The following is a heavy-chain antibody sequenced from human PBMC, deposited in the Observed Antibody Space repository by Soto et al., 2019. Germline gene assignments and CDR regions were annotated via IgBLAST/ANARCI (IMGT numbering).Heavy chain of an antibody. Sequence: SETLSLTCTASGGSISGYYWSWIRQSPEKGLEYIGYISYSGSTNYNPSLKSRVTTSLDTSKNQFSLKLSSVTAADTAIYYCASLNFDILTGYYAFDLWGQGTMVTVSS. D-gene: IGHD3-9*01. V-gene: IGHV4-59*08. CDR3: ASLNFDILTGYYAFDL. CDR2: ISYSGST. CDR1: GGSISGYY. J-gene: IGHJ3*01.